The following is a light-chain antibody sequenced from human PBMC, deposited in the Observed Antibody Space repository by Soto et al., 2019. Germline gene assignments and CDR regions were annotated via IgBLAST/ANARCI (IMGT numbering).Light chain of an antibody. Sequence: IQLTQSPSSLSASVGDRVTITCRASQGISNYVAWYQQKPGKAPKLLIYAASTLQSGVPSRFRGSGSGTDFTLTISSLQPEDFSTYSCQRLSHAFGGGTKVEIK. J-gene: IGKJ4*01. CDR2: AAS. CDR3: QRLSHA. CDR1: QGISNY. V-gene: IGKV1-9*01.